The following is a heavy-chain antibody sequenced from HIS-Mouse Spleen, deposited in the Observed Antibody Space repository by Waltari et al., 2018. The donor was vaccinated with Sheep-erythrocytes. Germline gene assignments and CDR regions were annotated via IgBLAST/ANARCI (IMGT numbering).Heavy chain of an antibody. Sequence: QLQLQESGPGLVKPSETLSLTCTVSGGSISSSSYYWGWIRQPPGKGLVWIGSIYYRGGTYYNPSLKSRVTISVDTSKNQFSLKLSSVTAADTAVYYCARVSVAARFDYWGQGTLVTVSS. CDR3: ARVSVAARFDY. J-gene: IGHJ4*02. V-gene: IGHV4-39*07. CDR1: GGSISSSSYY. D-gene: IGHD6-6*01. CDR2: IYYRGGT.